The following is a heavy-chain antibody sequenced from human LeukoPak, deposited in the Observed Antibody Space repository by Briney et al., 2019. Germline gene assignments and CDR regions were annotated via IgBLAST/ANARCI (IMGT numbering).Heavy chain of an antibody. CDR1: GFTFSIYA. J-gene: IGHJ3*02. V-gene: IGHV3-23*01. CDR2: LSGGVGAAT. D-gene: IGHD6-13*01. Sequence: GGSLSLSCATSGFTFSIYAMSSVRQAPGKGLEWVSGLSGGVGAATYYAGSVKGRFTISRDNSKNTLYLQMNSLRDEDTAVYYCAKDRTWTASGWYPGVYSFEMWGQGTMVTVS. CDR3: AKDRTWTASGWYPGVYSFEM.